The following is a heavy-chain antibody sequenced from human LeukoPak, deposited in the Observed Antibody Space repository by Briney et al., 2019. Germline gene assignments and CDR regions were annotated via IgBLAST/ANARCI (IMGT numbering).Heavy chain of an antibody. CDR2: IIPISGAA. D-gene: IGHD6-19*01. CDR3: AKDLTAVAGYYFDY. V-gene: IGHV1-69*13. Sequence: SVKVSCKASGGTFSSSGFSWVRQAPEQGLEWMRGIIPISGAANYAEKFQGRVTITADESTSTAYMELSSLRSEDTAVYYCAKDLTAVAGYYFDYWGQGTVVTVSS. J-gene: IGHJ4*02. CDR1: GGTFSSSG.